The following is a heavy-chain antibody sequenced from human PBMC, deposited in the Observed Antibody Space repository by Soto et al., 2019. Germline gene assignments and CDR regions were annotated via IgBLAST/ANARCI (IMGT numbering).Heavy chain of an antibody. D-gene: IGHD3-22*01. CDR1: GGSISSYY. Sequence: SETLSLTCTVSGGSISSYYWSWIRQPPGKGLEWIGYIYYSGSTNYNPSLKSRVTISVDTSKNQFSLKLSSVTAADTAVYYCARSSYYGSALYYWGRRTLVTVS. V-gene: IGHV4-59*08. J-gene: IGHJ4*02. CDR3: ARSSYYGSALYY. CDR2: IYYSGST.